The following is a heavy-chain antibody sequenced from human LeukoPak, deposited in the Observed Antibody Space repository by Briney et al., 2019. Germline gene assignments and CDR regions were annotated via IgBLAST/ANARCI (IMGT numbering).Heavy chain of an antibody. V-gene: IGHV3-66*02. D-gene: IGHD2-2*01. CDR2: IYSGGST. Sequence: GGSLRLSCAASGFTVSSNYMSWVRQAPGKGLEWVSVIYSGGSTYYADSVKGRFTISRDNSKNTLYLQMNSLRAEDTAVYYCARDFQVCSTSCYEGGFDYWGQGTLVTVSS. CDR1: GFTVSSNY. J-gene: IGHJ4*02. CDR3: ARDFQVCSTSCYEGGFDY.